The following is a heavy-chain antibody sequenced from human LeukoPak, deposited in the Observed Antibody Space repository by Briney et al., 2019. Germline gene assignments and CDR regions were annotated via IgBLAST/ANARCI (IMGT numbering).Heavy chain of an antibody. CDR1: GGSISSYY. D-gene: IGHD3-10*01. CDR2: IYYSGST. Sequence: SETLSLTCTVSGGSISSYYWSWIRQPPGKGLEWIGYIYYSGSTNYNPSLKSRVTISVDTSKNQFSLKLSSVTAADTAVYYCARRFGWPGYYGMEVWGQGTTVTVSS. J-gene: IGHJ6*02. CDR3: ARRFGWPGYYGMEV. V-gene: IGHV4-59*01.